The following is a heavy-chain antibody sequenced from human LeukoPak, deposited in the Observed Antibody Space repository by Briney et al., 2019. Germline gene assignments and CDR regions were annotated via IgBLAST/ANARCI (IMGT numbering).Heavy chain of an antibody. D-gene: IGHD3-10*01. J-gene: IGHJ3*02. CDR1: GYTFTDYF. CDR3: ARDRVWFGEEGDAFDI. CDR2: INPQSGVT. V-gene: IGHV1-2*02. Sequence: ASVKVSCKASGYTFTDYFIYWVRQAPGQGLEWMGWINPQSGVTNYAQKFQGRVTMTRDTSIRTAYMELSRLRSDDTAVYYCARDRVWFGEEGDAFDIWGQGTMVTVSS.